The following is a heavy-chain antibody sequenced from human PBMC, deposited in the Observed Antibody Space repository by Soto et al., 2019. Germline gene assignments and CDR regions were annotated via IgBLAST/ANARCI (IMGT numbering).Heavy chain of an antibody. V-gene: IGHV4-59*01. CDR1: GGSISSYY. D-gene: IGHD5-18*01. CDR2: IYYSGST. Sequence: SETLSLTCTVSGGSISSYYWSWIRQPPGKGLEWIGYIYYSGSTNYNPSLKSRVTISVDTSKNQFSLKLSSVTAADTAVYYCERAEVDKAMFWFDTWGQGTLVTVSS. CDR3: ERAEVDKAMFWFDT. J-gene: IGHJ5*02.